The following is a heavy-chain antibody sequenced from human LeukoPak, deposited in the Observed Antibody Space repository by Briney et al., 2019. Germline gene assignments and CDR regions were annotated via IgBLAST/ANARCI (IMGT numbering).Heavy chain of an antibody. V-gene: IGHV3-30*04. CDR1: GLTFSNYA. CDR2: ISYDGSNK. D-gene: IGHD3-22*01. CDR3: ARGGDYYYDSSGYYSPVDY. Sequence: GGSLRLSCAASGLTFSNYAMHWVRQAPGKGLEWVAIISYDGSNKYYTDSVKGRFTISRDNAKNTLYLQMNSLRAEDTAMYYCARGGDYYYDSSGYYSPVDYWGQGTLVTVSS. J-gene: IGHJ4*02.